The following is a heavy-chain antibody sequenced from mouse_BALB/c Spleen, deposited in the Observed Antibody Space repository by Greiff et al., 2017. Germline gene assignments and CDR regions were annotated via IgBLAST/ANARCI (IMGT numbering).Heavy chain of an antibody. Sequence: VHVKQSGAELVKPGASVKLSCTASGFNIKDTYMHWVKQRPEQGLEWIGRIDPANGNTKYDPKFQGKATITADTSSNTAYLQLSSLTSEDTAVYYCARRIYDGYYADYWGQGTTLTVSS. J-gene: IGHJ2*01. V-gene: IGHV14-3*02. CDR1: GFNIKDTY. D-gene: IGHD2-3*01. CDR2: IDPANGNT. CDR3: ARRIYDGYYADY.